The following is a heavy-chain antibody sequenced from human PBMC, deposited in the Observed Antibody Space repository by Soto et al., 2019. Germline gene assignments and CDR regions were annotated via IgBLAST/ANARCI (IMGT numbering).Heavy chain of an antibody. CDR2: INHSGST. V-gene: IGHV4-34*01. CDR3: ARRPAPYESYYYYYMDV. D-gene: IGHD3-22*01. CDR1: GGSFSGYY. J-gene: IGHJ6*03. Sequence: SETLSLTCAVYGGSFSGYYWSWIRQPPGKGLEWIGEINHSGSTNYNPSLKSRVTISVDTSKNQFSLKLSSVTAADTAVYYCARRPAPYESYYYYYMDVWGKGTTVTVSS.